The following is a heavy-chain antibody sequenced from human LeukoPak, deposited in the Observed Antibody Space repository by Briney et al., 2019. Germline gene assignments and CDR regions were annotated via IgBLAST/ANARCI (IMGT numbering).Heavy chain of an antibody. CDR2: IYSGGST. CDR3: ARETHYYDILTGYYRSGMDV. Sequence: PGGSLRLSCAASGLTFSSNYMTWVRQTPGKGLQWVSVIYSGGSTYYADSVKGRFTISRHNSKNTLYLQMNSLRAEDTAVYYCARETHYYDILTGYYRSGMDVWGQGTTVTVSS. CDR1: GLTFSSNY. D-gene: IGHD3-9*01. J-gene: IGHJ6*02. V-gene: IGHV3-53*04.